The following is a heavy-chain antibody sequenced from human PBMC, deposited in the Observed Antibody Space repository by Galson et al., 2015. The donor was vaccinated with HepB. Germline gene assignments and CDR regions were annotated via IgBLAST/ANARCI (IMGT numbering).Heavy chain of an antibody. CDR3: VAAGVYCSGGSCYGMDAFDI. V-gene: IGHV3-11*01. D-gene: IGHD2-15*01. CDR1: GFTFSDYY. CDR2: ISSSGSTI. Sequence: SLRLSCAASGFTFSDYYMSWIRQAPGKGLEWVSYISSSGSTIYYADSVKGRFTISRDNAKNSLYLQMNSLRAEDTAVYYCVAAGVYCSGGSCYGMDAFDIWGQGTMVTVSS. J-gene: IGHJ3*02.